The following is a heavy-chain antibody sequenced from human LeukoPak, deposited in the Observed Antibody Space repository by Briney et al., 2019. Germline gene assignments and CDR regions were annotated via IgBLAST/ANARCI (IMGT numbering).Heavy chain of an antibody. CDR3: ARDDEKYYDFWSGPPFADY. CDR1: GYTFTSYG. V-gene: IGHV1-18*01. CDR2: ISAYNGNT. D-gene: IGHD3-3*01. J-gene: IGHJ4*02. Sequence: ASVKVSCKASGYTFTSYGISWVRQAPGQGLEWMGWISAYNGNTNYARKLQGRVTMTTDTSTSTAYMELRSLRSDDTAVYYCARDDEKYYDFWSGPPFADYWGQGTLVTVSS.